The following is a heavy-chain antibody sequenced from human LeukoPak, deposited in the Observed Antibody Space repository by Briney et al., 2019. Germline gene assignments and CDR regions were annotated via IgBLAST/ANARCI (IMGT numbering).Heavy chain of an antibody. J-gene: IGHJ4*02. D-gene: IGHD3-22*01. CDR2: MWYDGSNK. CDR1: GFTFSSYG. Sequence: PGGSLRLSCAASGFTFSSYGMHWVRQAPGKGLEWVAVMWYDGSNKYYADSVKGRFTISRDNSKNTLYLQMNSLRAEDTAVYYCAKGYYYDSSGYCFDYWGQGTLVTVSS. V-gene: IGHV3-33*06. CDR3: AKGYYYDSSGYCFDY.